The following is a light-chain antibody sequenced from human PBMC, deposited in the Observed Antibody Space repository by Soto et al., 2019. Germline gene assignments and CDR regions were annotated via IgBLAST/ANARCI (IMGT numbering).Light chain of an antibody. CDR3: QQSYSNPLT. CDR2: TAS. J-gene: IGKJ4*01. V-gene: IGKV1-39*01. CDR1: QNISNY. Sequence: DIQMTQSPSSLSASVGDRVTIACRASQNISNYLNWYQQKPGKAPKLLIYTASSLQSGDPSRFSGSGSGADFTLTFSSLQPEDFATYYCQQSYSNPLTFGGGTKVDI.